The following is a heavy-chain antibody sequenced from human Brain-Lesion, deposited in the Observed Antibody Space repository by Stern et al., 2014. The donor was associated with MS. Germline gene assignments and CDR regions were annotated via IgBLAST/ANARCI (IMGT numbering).Heavy chain of an antibody. J-gene: IGHJ4*02. Sequence: QVTLRESGPALVTPTQTLTLTCTFSGFSLRTDGVGVGWVRQPPGQALEXPALIYWDNDKRYSPSLRSRLTITKDTSRNQVVLTMTNMDPVDTATYYCAHRRPHYASWDNGDFDYWGQGALVTVSS. CDR3: AHRRPHYASWDNGDFDY. CDR1: GFSLRTDGVG. D-gene: IGHD3-3*01. CDR2: IYWDNDK. V-gene: IGHV2-5*02.